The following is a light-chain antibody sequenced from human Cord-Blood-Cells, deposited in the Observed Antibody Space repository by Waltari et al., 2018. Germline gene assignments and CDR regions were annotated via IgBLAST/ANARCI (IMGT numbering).Light chain of an antibody. Sequence: DIQMTQSPSTLSASVGDRVTITCRASQSISSWLAWYQQKPGKAPKLLIYKASSLESGVPSRFSVSGSVTEITLTLSRLQPDDFATYYCQQYNSYLYTVGQGTKLEIK. J-gene: IGKJ2*01. CDR3: QQYNSYLYT. CDR2: KAS. V-gene: IGKV1-5*03. CDR1: QSISSW.